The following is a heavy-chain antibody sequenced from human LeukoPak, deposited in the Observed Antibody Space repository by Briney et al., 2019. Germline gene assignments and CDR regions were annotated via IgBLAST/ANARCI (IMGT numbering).Heavy chain of an antibody. V-gene: IGHV3-9*01. CDR3: AKTRRYSSVFDY. CDR1: GFTFDDYA. Sequence: GGSLRLSCAASGFTFDDYAMHWVRQAPGKGLEWVSGISWNSGSIGYADSVKGRFTISRDNAKNSLYPQMNSLRAEDTALYYCAKTRRYSSVFDYWGQGTLVTVSS. J-gene: IGHJ4*02. CDR2: ISWNSGSI. D-gene: IGHD6-25*01.